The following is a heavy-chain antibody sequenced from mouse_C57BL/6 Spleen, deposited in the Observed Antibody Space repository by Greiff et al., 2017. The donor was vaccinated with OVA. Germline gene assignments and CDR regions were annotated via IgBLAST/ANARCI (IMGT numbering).Heavy chain of an antibody. D-gene: IGHD1-1*01. J-gene: IGHJ2*01. CDR2: IWSGGST. Sequence: VQLQQSGPGLVQPSQSLSIPCTVSGFSFTSYGVPWVRQSPGKGLEWLGVIWSGGSTDYNAAFISRLSISKDNSKSQVFFKMNSLQADDTAIYYCARNPITTVVVGDYWGQGTTLTVSS. CDR3: ARNPITTVVVGDY. CDR1: GFSFTSYG. V-gene: IGHV2-2*01.